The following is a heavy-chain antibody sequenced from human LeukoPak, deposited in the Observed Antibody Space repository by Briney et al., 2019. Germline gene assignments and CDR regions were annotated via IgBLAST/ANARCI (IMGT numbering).Heavy chain of an antibody. CDR3: ARDYGGNSGVY. J-gene: IGHJ4*02. CDR2: IHYSGST. Sequence: SETLSLTCTVSGGSISSSRYYWGWIRQPPGKGLEWIGSIHYSGSTYYNPSLKSRVTVSVDTSENQFSLKLSSVTAADTAVYYCARDYGGNSGVYWGQGTLVTVSS. D-gene: IGHD4-23*01. CDR1: GGSISSSRYY. V-gene: IGHV4-39*07.